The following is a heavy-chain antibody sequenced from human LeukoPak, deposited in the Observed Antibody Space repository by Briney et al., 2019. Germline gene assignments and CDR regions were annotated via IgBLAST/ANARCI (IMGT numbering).Heavy chain of an antibody. V-gene: IGHV4-34*01. CDR3: ARGAGYYCSSTSCYRRLYGMDV. Sequence: SETLSLTCAVYGGSFSGYYWSWIRQPPGKGLEWIGEINHSGSTNYNPSLKSRVTISADTSKNQFSLKLSSVTAADTAVYYCARGAGYYCSSTSCYRRLYGMDVWGQGTTVTVSS. D-gene: IGHD2-2*01. J-gene: IGHJ6*02. CDR2: INHSGST. CDR1: GGSFSGYY.